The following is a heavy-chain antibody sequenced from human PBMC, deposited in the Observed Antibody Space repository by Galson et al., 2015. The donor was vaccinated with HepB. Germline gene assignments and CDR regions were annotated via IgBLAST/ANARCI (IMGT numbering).Heavy chain of an antibody. CDR3: ARESEESGGSYYDVGFAPHDY. D-gene: IGHD1-26*01. CDR1: GFTFSSYA. Sequence: SLRLSCAASGFTFSSYAMHWVRQAPGKGLEWVAVISYDGSNKYYADSVKGRFTISRDNSKNTLYLQMNSLRAEDTAVYYCARESEESGGSYYDVGFAPHDYWGQGTLVTVSS. V-gene: IGHV3-30-3*01. J-gene: IGHJ4*02. CDR2: ISYDGSNK.